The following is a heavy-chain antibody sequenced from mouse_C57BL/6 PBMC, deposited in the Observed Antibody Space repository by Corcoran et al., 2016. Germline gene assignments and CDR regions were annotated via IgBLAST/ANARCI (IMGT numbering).Heavy chain of an antibody. J-gene: IGHJ3*01. CDR3: ARFTWFAY. CDR1: GYTFTDYY. V-gene: IGHV1-26*01. CDR2: INPNNGGT. Sequence: EVQLQQSGPELVKPGASVKISCKASGYTFTDYYMNWVKQSHGKSLEWIGDINPNNGGTSYNQKFKGKATLTVDQSSSTAYMELRSLTSEDSAVDYCARFTWFAYGGQGILVTVSA.